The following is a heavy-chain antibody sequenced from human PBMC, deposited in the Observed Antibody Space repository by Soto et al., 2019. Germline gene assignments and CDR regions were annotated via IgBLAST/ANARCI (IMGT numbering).Heavy chain of an antibody. Sequence: QLQLQESGSGLVKPSQTLSLTCVVSGGSISSGGYSWSWIRQPPGKGLEWIGYIYHSGSTYYNPSRKCRLTISVDRSKNQFSLKLSSVTAADTAVYYCARDKGWFDPWGQGTLVTVSS. V-gene: IGHV4-30-2*01. CDR1: GGSISSGGYS. CDR2: IYHSGST. CDR3: ARDKGWFDP. J-gene: IGHJ5*02.